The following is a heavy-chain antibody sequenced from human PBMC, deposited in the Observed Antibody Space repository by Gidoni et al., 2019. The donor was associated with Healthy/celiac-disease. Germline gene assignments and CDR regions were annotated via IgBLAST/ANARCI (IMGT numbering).Heavy chain of an antibody. J-gene: IGHJ6*02. CDR1: GGSISSSSYY. Sequence: QLQLQESGPGLVKPSETLSLTCTVSGGSISSSSYYWGWIRQPPGKGLEWIGSIYYSGSTYYNPSLKSRVTISVDTSKNQFSLKLSSVTAADTAVYYCARHARDWYANKRLTQPYGMDVWGQGTTVTVSS. V-gene: IGHV4-39*01. D-gene: IGHD6-13*01. CDR2: IYYSGST. CDR3: ARHARDWYANKRLTQPYGMDV.